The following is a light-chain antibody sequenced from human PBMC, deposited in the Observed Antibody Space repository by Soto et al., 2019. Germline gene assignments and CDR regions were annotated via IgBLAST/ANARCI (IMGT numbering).Light chain of an antibody. V-gene: IGKV1-5*03. CDR3: QHHKSYPRT. Sequence: DIPMTQSPSTLSASVGDRVTLTCRASQSIDVWLAWYQQKPGKAPKLLIYLASSLESGVPSRFSGSGSGTEFTLTISSLQPDDFATYYCQHHKSYPRTFGQGTKVEF. CDR2: LAS. J-gene: IGKJ1*01. CDR1: QSIDVW.